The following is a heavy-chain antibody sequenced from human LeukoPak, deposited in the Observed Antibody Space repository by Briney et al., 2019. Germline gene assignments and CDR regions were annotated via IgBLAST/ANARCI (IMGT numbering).Heavy chain of an antibody. Sequence: GGSLRLSCAASGFTFSSYEMNWVGQARGKGLEWVSYISSSGSTIYYADSVKGRFTISRDNAKNSLYLQMNSLRAEDTAVYYCAELDITMIGGVWGKGTTVTISS. V-gene: IGHV3-48*03. CDR2: ISSSGSTI. CDR3: AELDITMIGGV. D-gene: IGHD3-10*02. J-gene: IGHJ6*04. CDR1: GFTFSSYE.